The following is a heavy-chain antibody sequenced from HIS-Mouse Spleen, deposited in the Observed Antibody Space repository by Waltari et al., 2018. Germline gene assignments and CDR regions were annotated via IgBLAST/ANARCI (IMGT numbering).Heavy chain of an antibody. CDR1: GGSISSSSYY. Sequence: QLQLQESGPGLVKPSETLSLTCTVSGGSISSSSYYWGWIRPPPGKGLEWIGSIYYSGSTYYNPSLKSRVTISVDTSKNQFSLKLSSVTAADTAVYYCARRNYDILTGYYLNWFDPWGQGTLVTVSS. CDR2: IYYSGST. V-gene: IGHV4-39*07. CDR3: ARRNYDILTGYYLNWFDP. D-gene: IGHD3-9*01. J-gene: IGHJ5*02.